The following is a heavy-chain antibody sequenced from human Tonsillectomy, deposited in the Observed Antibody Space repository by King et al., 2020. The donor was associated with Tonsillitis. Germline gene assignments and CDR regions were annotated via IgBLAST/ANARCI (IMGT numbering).Heavy chain of an antibody. CDR2: VSGSGGTT. V-gene: IGHV3-23*04. Sequence: DVQLVESGGDLVQPGGSLRLSCAASGFTFWNYVMSWVRQAPGKGLEGVSAVSGSGGTTYYADSVQGRFPISRDNSNNTLFLYMNSLTAEDTAVYYCAKSGEGLTTVTTDWGQGTLVTVSS. CDR1: GFTFWNYV. D-gene: IGHD4-17*01. CDR3: AKSGEGLTTVTTD. J-gene: IGHJ4*02.